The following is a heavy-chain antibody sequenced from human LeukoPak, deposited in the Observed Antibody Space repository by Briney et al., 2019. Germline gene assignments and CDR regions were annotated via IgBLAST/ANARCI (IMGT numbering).Heavy chain of an antibody. D-gene: IGHD1-26*01. CDR3: ARDKATHRTLYGMDV. J-gene: IGHJ6*02. CDR1: GGSISSYY. Sequence: NPSETLSLTCTVSGGSISSYYWSWIRQPPGKGLEWTGYIYYSGSTNYNPSLKGRVTISVDTSKNQFSLKLSSVTAADTAVYYCARDKATHRTLYGMDVWGQGTTVTVSS. CDR2: IYYSGST. V-gene: IGHV4-59*01.